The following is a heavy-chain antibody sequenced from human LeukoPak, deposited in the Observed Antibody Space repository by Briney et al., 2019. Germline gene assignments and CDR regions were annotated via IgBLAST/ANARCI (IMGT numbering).Heavy chain of an antibody. Sequence: PGGSLRLSCAASGFTFSSYSMNWVRQAPGKGLEWVSSISGSGGSTYYADSVKGRFTISRDNSKNTLYLQMNSLRAEDTAVYYCAKRGDFWSGSLWYFDYWGQGTLVTVSS. CDR2: ISGSGGST. CDR1: GFTFSSYS. J-gene: IGHJ4*02. V-gene: IGHV3-23*01. CDR3: AKRGDFWSGSLWYFDY. D-gene: IGHD3-3*01.